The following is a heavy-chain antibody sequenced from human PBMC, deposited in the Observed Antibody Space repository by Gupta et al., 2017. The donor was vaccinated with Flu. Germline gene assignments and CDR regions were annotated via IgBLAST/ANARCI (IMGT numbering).Heavy chain of an antibody. CDR3: ARGYYDSSGYYYARSYYYYGMDV. V-gene: IGHV3-48*02. CDR2: ISSSSSTI. D-gene: IGHD3-22*01. Sequence: EVQLVESGGGLVQPGGSLRLSCAASGFTFSSYSMNWVRQAPGKGLEWVSYISSSSSTIYYADSVKGRFTISRDNAKNSLYLQMNSLRDEDTAVYYCARGYYDSSGYYYARSYYYYGMDVWGQGTTVTVSS. CDR1: GFTFSSYS. J-gene: IGHJ6*02.